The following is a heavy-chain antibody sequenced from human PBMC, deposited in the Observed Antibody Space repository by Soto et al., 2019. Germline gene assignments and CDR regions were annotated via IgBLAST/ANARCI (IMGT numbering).Heavy chain of an antibody. CDR1: VFTFSSYG. CDR3: AREIQVEGLDY. V-gene: IGHV3-33*01. Sequence: GGSLRLSCAASVFTFSSYGMHWVRQAPGKGLEWVAVIWYDGSNKYYADSVKGRFTISRDNAKTSLYLQMNSLRDEDTAVYYCAREIQVEGLDYWGQGTLVTVSS. D-gene: IGHD1-1*01. CDR2: IWYDGSNK. J-gene: IGHJ4*02.